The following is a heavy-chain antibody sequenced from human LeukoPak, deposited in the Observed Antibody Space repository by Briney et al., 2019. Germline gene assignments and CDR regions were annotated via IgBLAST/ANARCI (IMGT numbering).Heavy chain of an antibody. CDR3: ARVLTYYYDSSGYYPYYYYYYMDV. Sequence: ASVNVSCKASGYTFTSYGISWVRQAPGQGLEWMGWISAYNGNTNYAQKLQGRVTMTTDTSTSTAYMELRSLRSDDTAVYYCARVLTYYYDSSGYYPYYYYYYMDVWGKGTTVTISS. J-gene: IGHJ6*03. D-gene: IGHD3-22*01. CDR2: ISAYNGNT. CDR1: GYTFTSYG. V-gene: IGHV1-18*01.